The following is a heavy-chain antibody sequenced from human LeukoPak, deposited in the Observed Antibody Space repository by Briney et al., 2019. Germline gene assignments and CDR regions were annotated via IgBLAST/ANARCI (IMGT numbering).Heavy chain of an antibody. J-gene: IGHJ5*02. CDR3: ARGPLSSRTTWTWFDP. D-gene: IGHD3/OR15-3a*01. Sequence: SETLSLTCTVSGGSISTYYWSWIRQPPGKGLEWIGYIYYSGSTNYNPSLKSRVTISVDTSKNQFSLKLSSVTAADTAVYYCARGPLSSRTTWTWFDPWGQGTLVTVSS. CDR1: GGSISTYY. V-gene: IGHV4-59*01. CDR2: IYYSGST.